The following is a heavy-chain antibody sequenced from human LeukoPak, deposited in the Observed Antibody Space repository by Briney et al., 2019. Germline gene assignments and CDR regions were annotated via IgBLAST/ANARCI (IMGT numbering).Heavy chain of an antibody. CDR2: ISPYNGNT. CDR3: ARDRQCGY. J-gene: IGHJ4*02. V-gene: IGHV1-18*01. Sequence: GASVKVSCKASGYTFTSYGISWVRQAPGQGLEWMGWISPYNGNTNYAPKLQGRLAMTTDTSTSTAYMELRSLRSDGTAVYYCARDRQCGYWGQGTLVTVSS. CDR1: GYTFTSYG. D-gene: IGHD2-21*01.